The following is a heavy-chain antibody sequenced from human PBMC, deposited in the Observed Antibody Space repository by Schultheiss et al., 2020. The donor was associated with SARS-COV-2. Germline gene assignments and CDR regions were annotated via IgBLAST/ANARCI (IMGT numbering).Heavy chain of an antibody. J-gene: IGHJ6*02. Sequence: ASVKVSCKASGYTFTGYYMHWVRQAPGQGLEWMGWFNPNSGGTNYAQKFQGWVTMTRDTSISTAYMELSRLRSDDTAVYYCARDGGEDGNRQTGVGYYYYYYGMDVWGQGTTVTVSS. CDR3: ARDGGEDGNRQTGVGYYYYYYGMDV. CDR2: FNPNSGGT. V-gene: IGHV1-2*04. CDR1: GYTFTGYY. D-gene: IGHD1-14*01.